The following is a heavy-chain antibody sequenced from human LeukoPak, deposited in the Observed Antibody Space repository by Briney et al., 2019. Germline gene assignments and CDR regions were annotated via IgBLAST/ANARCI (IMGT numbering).Heavy chain of an antibody. Sequence: SETLSLTCAVYGGSFRGYYWSWIRQPPGKGLEWIGEINHSGSTNYNPSLKSRVTISVDTSKNQFSLKLSSVTAADTAVYYCARGFRYYYDSSGPFFDLWGRGTLVTVSS. CDR2: INHSGST. J-gene: IGHJ2*01. D-gene: IGHD3-22*01. CDR1: GGSFRGYY. CDR3: ARGFRYYYDSSGPFFDL. V-gene: IGHV4-34*01.